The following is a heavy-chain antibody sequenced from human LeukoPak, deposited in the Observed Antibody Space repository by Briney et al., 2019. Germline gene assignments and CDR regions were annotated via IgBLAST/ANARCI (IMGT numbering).Heavy chain of an antibody. J-gene: IGHJ4*02. CDR2: IKQDGSEK. CDR3: ARDDCSSTSCIQGGFDY. V-gene: IGHV3-7*03. D-gene: IGHD2-2*01. CDR1: GFTFSSYW. Sequence: GSLRLSCAASGFTFSSYWMSWVRQAPGKGLEWVANIKQDGSEKYYVDSVKGRFTISRDNAKNSLYLQMNSMRAEDTAVYYCARDDCSSTSCIQGGFDYWGQGTLVTVSS.